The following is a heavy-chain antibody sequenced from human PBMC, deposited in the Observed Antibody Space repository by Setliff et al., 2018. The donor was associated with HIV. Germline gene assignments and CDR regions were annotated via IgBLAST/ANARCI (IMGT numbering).Heavy chain of an antibody. CDR1: GYTLSELS. J-gene: IGHJ6*03. CDR2: FDPQDGET. Sequence: ASVKVSCKVYGYTLSELSIHWVRQAPGKGLEWMGYFDPQDGETVYAQKFQGRVTLTEDTSTGTAYMELSSLGSEDTAMYYCARGGQYSGDYLPSDYYMDVWGNGTTVTVSS. D-gene: IGHD1-26*01. V-gene: IGHV1-24*01. CDR3: ARGGQYSGDYLPSDYYMDV.